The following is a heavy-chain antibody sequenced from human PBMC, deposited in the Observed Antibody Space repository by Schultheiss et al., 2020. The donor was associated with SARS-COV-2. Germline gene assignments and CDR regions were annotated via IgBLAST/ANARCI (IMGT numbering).Heavy chain of an antibody. Sequence: GGSLRLSCAASGFNFSKLRMKSVRQAPGKGLEWVSRVNEDGSRTDYADSVKGRFSISRDNVKNTLYLQMHSLRAEDTAVYYCARGVITGRGYWGQGTLVTVSS. J-gene: IGHJ4*02. V-gene: IGHV3-74*01. CDR1: GFNFSKLR. CDR3: ARGVITGRGY. D-gene: IGHD1-20*01. CDR2: VNEDGSRT.